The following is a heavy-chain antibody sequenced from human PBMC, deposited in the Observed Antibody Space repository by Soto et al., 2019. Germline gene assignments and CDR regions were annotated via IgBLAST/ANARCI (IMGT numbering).Heavy chain of an antibody. CDR2: INPNSGGT. Sequence: ASVKVSCKASGYTFTGYYMHWVRQAPGQGLEWMGWINPNSGGTNYAQKFQGWVTMTRDTSISTAYMELSRLRSDDTAVYYCARALPYYYDSSGDGAFDIWGQGTMVTVSS. CDR1: GYTFTGYY. CDR3: ARALPYYYDSSGDGAFDI. D-gene: IGHD3-22*01. J-gene: IGHJ3*02. V-gene: IGHV1-2*04.